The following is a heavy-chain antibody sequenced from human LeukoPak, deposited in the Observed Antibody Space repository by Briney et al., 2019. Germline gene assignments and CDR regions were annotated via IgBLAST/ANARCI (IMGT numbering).Heavy chain of an antibody. D-gene: IGHD2-2*01. J-gene: IGHJ4*02. V-gene: IGHV3-23*01. CDR2: ITRFTGAT. CDR3: ARDTRLMYYFDF. CDR1: GFTFSNYA. Sequence: GGSLRLSCAASGFTFSNYAMTWVRQAPGRGLEWVSTITRFTGATYYADSVKGRFTISRGDSNNTLYLQMNSLRAGDTAVYYCARDTRLMYYFDFWGQGALVTVSS.